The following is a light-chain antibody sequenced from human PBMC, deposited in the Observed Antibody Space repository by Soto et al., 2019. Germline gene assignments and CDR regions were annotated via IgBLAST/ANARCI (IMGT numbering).Light chain of an antibody. CDR2: RAS. CDR1: QSIGDW. CDR3: QQYKGYSRA. Sequence: DIQMTQSPSTLSASIGDRVPFTCRASQSIGDWLAWYQQKPGKAPKLLLYRASNLEIGVPSRFSGSGSGTEFPVTISSLQRDDFAHYYGQQYKGYSRACGQGTNLEIK. V-gene: IGKV1-5*03. J-gene: IGKJ1*01.